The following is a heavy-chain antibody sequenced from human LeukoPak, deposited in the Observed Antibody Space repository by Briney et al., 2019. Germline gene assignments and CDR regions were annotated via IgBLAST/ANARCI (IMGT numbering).Heavy chain of an antibody. J-gene: IGHJ5*02. Sequence: PSETLSLTCTVSGGSIDSGDYYWGWVRQPPGKGLECIASIHYTGSTYYDPSLKSRVTLSVDTSKNQFSLKLSSVTAADTAVYYCARGREHVAGTPFDPWGQGTLVTVSS. CDR2: IHYTGST. CDR1: GGSIDSGDYY. V-gene: IGHV4-39*07. CDR3: ARGREHVAGTPFDP. D-gene: IGHD6-19*01.